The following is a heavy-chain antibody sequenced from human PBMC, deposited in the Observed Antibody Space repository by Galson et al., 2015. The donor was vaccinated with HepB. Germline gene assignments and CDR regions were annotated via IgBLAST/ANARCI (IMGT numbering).Heavy chain of an antibody. CDR1: GFTFSAYA. Sequence: SLRLSCAASGFTFSAYAMHWVRQAPGKGLEWVALVSSDESNKYYADSVRGRFTISRDNSRNTVYLQMNSLRAGDTAVYYCARTFYFDYWGQGTLVTVSS. CDR3: ARTFYFDY. V-gene: IGHV3-30-3*01. CDR2: VSSDESNK. J-gene: IGHJ4*02.